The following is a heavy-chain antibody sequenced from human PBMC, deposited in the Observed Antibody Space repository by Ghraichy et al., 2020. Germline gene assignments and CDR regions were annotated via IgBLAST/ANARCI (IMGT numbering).Heavy chain of an antibody. J-gene: IGHJ4*02. CDR2: INHSGST. D-gene: IGHD4-17*01. V-gene: IGHV4-34*01. CDR1: GGSFSGYY. CDR3: AVATANDYGDPEGDY. Sequence: SETLSLTCAVYGGSFSGYYWSWIRQPPGKGLEWIGEINHSGSTNYNPSLKSRVTISVDTSKNQFSLKLSSVTAADTAVYYCAVATANDYGDPEGDYWGQGTLVTVSS.